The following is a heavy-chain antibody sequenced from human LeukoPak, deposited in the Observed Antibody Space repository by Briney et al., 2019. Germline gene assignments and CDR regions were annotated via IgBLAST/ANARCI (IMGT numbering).Heavy chain of an antibody. Sequence: KPGGSLRLSCAASGFTFSNYNMNWVRQAPGKGLEWVSFISTSSSYIYYADSVRGRFTISRDNAKNSLYLQMNSLRAEDTAVYYCAELGITMIGGVWGKGTTVTISS. CDR2: ISTSSSYI. CDR1: GFTFSNYN. V-gene: IGHV3-21*01. J-gene: IGHJ6*04. CDR3: AELGITMIGGV. D-gene: IGHD3-10*02.